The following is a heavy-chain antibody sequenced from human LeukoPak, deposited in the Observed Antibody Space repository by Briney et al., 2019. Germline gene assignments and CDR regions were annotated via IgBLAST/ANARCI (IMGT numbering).Heavy chain of an antibody. D-gene: IGHD2-2*03. J-gene: IGHJ6*02. V-gene: IGHV1-8*01. CDR1: GYSFTSYD. Sequence: GASVKVSCKASGYSFTSYDIDWVRQATGQGLEWMGWVNPNSGNTGYAQKFQGRVTMTRDTSINTAYMELSSLRSEDTAVYYCARVLGYCSSTSCYFPHYYYYYGMDVWGQGTTVTVSS. CDR3: ARVLGYCSSTSCYFPHYYYYYGMDV. CDR2: VNPNSGNT.